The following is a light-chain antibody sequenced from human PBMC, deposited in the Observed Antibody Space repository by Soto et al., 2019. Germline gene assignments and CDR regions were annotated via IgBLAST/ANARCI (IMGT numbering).Light chain of an antibody. CDR1: NSVIGAGYD. Sequence: QFVLTRPPSVGRAWRQRVSITCTEGNSVIGAGYDVHCYQQPPGTAPKLLVYVNINLPSGVPDRFSGSKSGTSASLAITGLQAEDEADYYCQSYDSSLSGSVFGTGTKVTVL. J-gene: IGLJ1*01. CDR3: QSYDSSLSGSV. CDR2: VNI. V-gene: IGLV1-40*01.